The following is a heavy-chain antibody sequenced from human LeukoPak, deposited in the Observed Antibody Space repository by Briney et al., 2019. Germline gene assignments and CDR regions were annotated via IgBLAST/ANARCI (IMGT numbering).Heavy chain of an antibody. J-gene: IGHJ4*02. D-gene: IGHD3-10*01. CDR3: ASSYGSGSYYPFDY. CDR2: IIPIFGTA. V-gene: IGHV1-69*06. Sequence: SVKVSCKASGGTFSSYAISWVRQAPGQGLEWMGGIIPIFGTANYAQKFQGRVTITADKSTSTAYMELSSLRSEDTAVYYCASSYGSGSYYPFDYWGQGTLVTVSS. CDR1: GGTFSSYA.